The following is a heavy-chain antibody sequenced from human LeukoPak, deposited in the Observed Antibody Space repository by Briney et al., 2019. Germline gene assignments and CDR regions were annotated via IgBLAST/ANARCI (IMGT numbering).Heavy chain of an antibody. CDR1: GFTFSNYG. D-gene: IGHD2-15*01. Sequence: PGGSLRLSCAASGFTFSNYGMNWVHQAPGKGLEWVSTISSTSGYIYYADSVKGRFTISRDNAKNSLYLQMNSLRAEDTAVYYCARDSGWSNYYFDYWGQGTLVTVSS. CDR2: ISSTSGYI. J-gene: IGHJ4*02. CDR3: ARDSGWSNYYFDY. V-gene: IGHV3-21*01.